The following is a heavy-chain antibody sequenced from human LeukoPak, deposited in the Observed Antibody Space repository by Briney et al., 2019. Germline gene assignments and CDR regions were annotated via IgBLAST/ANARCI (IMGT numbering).Heavy chain of an antibody. V-gene: IGHV1-18*01. CDR1: GYTFTSYG. CDR3: ARVGVVVTAIGDAFDI. Sequence: APVKVSCKASGYTFTSYGISWVRQAPGQGLEWMGWISAYNGNTNYAQKLQGRVTMTTDTSTSTAYMELRSLRSDDTAVYYCARVGVVVTAIGDAFDIWGQGTMVTVSS. CDR2: ISAYNGNT. D-gene: IGHD2-21*02. J-gene: IGHJ3*02.